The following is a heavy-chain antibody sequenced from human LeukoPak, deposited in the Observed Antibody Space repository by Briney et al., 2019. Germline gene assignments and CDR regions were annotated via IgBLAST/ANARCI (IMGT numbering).Heavy chain of an antibody. J-gene: IGHJ4*02. V-gene: IGHV3-23*01. CDR3: VKSVGSGSYYNNDC. CDR2: IISGGGT. CDR1: GFTFSTYA. Sequence: GGSLRLSCAASGFTFSTYAMTWVRQAPGQGLEWVSGIISGGGTYYADSVKGRFTISRDNSKNTLYVQMNSLRAEDTAVYYCVKSVGSGSYYNNDCWGQGTLVTVSS. D-gene: IGHD3-10*01.